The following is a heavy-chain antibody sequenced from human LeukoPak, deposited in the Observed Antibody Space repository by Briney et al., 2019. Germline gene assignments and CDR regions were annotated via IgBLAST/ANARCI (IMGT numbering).Heavy chain of an antibody. J-gene: IGHJ4*02. CDR1: GFILSNYA. CDR2: IDRGGGT. Sequence: QPGGSLRLFCAASGFILSNYAMSGVRQAPGKGLEWFSAIDRGGGTYYCDSVEGRFTISRDNSKNTSYLQMNSLRSEDTAVYYCAKDPQGDWGQGTLVSVSS. CDR3: AKDPQGD. V-gene: IGHV3-23*01. D-gene: IGHD3-16*01.